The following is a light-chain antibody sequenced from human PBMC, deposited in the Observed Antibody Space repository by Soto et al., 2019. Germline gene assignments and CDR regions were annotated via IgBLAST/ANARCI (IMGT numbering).Light chain of an antibody. CDR2: AAS. Sequence: AIQMTQSPSSLSASVGDRITITGRASQGIGSDLGWYQQRSGTAPKLLIYAASTLQSGVPSRFSGGGSGTDFTLTISSLLPEDVATYYCLQDSSYPRTFGQGTKVAI. V-gene: IGKV1-6*01. J-gene: IGKJ1*01. CDR1: QGIGSD. CDR3: LQDSSYPRT.